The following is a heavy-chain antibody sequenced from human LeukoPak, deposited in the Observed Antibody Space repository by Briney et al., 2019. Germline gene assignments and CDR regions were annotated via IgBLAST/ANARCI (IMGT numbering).Heavy chain of an antibody. Sequence: GASVTVSCKASGYTFTSYGISWVRQAPGQGLEWMGWISAYNGNTNYAQKLQGRVTITTDESTSTAYMELSSLRSEDTAVYYCARAQVDGIWSFDYWGQGTLVTVSS. CDR3: ARAQVDGIWSFDY. J-gene: IGHJ4*02. CDR1: GYTFTSYG. CDR2: ISAYNGNT. V-gene: IGHV1-18*01. D-gene: IGHD3-3*01.